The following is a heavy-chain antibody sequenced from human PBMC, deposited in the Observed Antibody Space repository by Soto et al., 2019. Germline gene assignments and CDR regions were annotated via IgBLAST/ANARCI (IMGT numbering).Heavy chain of an antibody. Sequence: GGYLKIYRKGSGYSFRNYWIAWVRQMPGTGLEWMGIIYPADSDTRYRPSFQGQVTISADKFITTASLHWSSLKASDTAMYYCARHDRADYYYGLDVWGQGTTVTVSS. D-gene: IGHD3-22*01. CDR3: ARHDRADYYYGLDV. V-gene: IGHV5-51*01. J-gene: IGHJ6*02. CDR1: GYSFRNYW. CDR2: IYPADSDT.